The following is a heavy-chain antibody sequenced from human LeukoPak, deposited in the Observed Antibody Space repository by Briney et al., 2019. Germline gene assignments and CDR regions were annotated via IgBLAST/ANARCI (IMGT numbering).Heavy chain of an antibody. Sequence: SDTLSLTCTVSGGSMNNYYWNWIRQSPKKGLEWIGFVFSRGTTNFNPSFRSRLTMSIDTSRNQFSPRLTSMTAADTAVYYCARIFDSWGQGILVTVSS. J-gene: IGHJ4*02. CDR3: ARIFDS. V-gene: IGHV4-4*07. CDR1: GGSMNNYY. CDR2: VFSRGTT.